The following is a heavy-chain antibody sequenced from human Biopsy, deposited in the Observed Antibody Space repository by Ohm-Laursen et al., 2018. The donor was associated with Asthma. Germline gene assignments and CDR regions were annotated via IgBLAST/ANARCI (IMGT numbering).Heavy chain of an antibody. Sequence: GTLSLTWTVSGGSMSSSSYSWGWIRQPPGKGLEWIGSISYTGNTDIPSLRSRVTLSVDTSKNNFSLKLTSVTAADTAVYYCARGVDRVTGLLDHFDSWGQGTLVTVSS. J-gene: IGHJ4*02. CDR2: ISYTGNT. CDR3: ARGVDRVTGLLDHFDS. D-gene: IGHD2-21*02. V-gene: IGHV4-39*02. CDR1: GGSMSSSSYS.